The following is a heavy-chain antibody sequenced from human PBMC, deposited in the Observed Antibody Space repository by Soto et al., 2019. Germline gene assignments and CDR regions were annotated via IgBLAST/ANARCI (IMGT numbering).Heavy chain of an antibody. J-gene: IGHJ4*02. CDR3: ARGSLDYGGNSGFDY. CDR2: ISFDGSNK. V-gene: IGHV3-30-3*01. D-gene: IGHD4-17*01. Sequence: PGGSLRLSCAASGFTFSSYVMHWVRQAPGKGLEWVAAISFDGSNKYYADSVKGRFTISRDNSKNTLYLQMNSLRAEDTAVYYCARGSLDYGGNSGFDYWGQGTLVTVSS. CDR1: GFTFSSYV.